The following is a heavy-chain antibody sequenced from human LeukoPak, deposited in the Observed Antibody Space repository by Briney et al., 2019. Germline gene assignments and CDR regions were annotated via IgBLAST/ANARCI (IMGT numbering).Heavy chain of an antibody. J-gene: IGHJ2*01. Sequence: GGSLRLSCAASGFTFSSYEMNWVRQAPGKGLEWVSYISSSGSTIYYADSMKGRFTISRDNAKNSLYLQMNSLRVEDTALYFCTRGAGNYYFDFWGRGTLVTVSS. CDR2: ISSSGSTI. CDR3: TRGAGNYYFDF. CDR1: GFTFSSYE. V-gene: IGHV3-48*03. D-gene: IGHD3-10*01.